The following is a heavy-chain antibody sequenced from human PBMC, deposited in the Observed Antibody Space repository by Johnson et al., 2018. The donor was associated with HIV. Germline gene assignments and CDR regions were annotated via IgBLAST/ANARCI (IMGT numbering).Heavy chain of an antibody. Sequence: QVQLVESGGGVVQPGRSLRLSCTASGFTFSNYAIHWVRQAPGKGLEWVTVISYHGSDTYYADSVQGRFTISRDNSRNMVYLEMNSLRTEDTAVYYCARGLKGAFDIWGQGTRVTVSA. V-gene: IGHV3-30*04. CDR1: GFTFSNYA. CDR2: ISYHGSDT. CDR3: ARGLKGAFDI. J-gene: IGHJ3*02.